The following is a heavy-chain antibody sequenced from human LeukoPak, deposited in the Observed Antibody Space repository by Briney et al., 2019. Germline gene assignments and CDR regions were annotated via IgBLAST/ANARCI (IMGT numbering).Heavy chain of an antibody. CDR1: GGSFSGYY. CDR2: INHSGST. D-gene: IGHD3-3*01. Sequence: PSETLSLTCAVYGGSFSGYYWSWIRQPPGRGLEWIGEINHSGSTNYNPSLKSRVTISVDTSKNQFSLKLSSVTAADTAVYYCASLRFQYYFDYWGQGTLVTVSS. J-gene: IGHJ4*02. CDR3: ASLRFQYYFDY. V-gene: IGHV4-34*01.